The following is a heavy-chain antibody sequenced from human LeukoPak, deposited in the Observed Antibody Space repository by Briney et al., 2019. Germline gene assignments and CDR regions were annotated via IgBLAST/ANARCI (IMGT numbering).Heavy chain of an antibody. V-gene: IGHV3-23*01. D-gene: IGHD1-26*01. Sequence: GSLRLSCAASGFTFSTYAMTWVRQAPGKGLEWVSLISGTGGSTYYADSVKGRFTISRDNSKNTLYLQMNSLRAEDTAVYYCARDFRIEWELLLDYWGQGTLVTVSS. CDR1: GFTFSTYA. J-gene: IGHJ4*02. CDR2: ISGTGGST. CDR3: ARDFRIEWELLLDY.